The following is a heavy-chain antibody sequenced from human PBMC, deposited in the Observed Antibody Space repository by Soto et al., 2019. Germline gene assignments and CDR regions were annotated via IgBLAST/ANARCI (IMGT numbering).Heavy chain of an antibody. CDR3: ARISRGVGGSGGNCNFFAC. D-gene: IGHD2-15*01. V-gene: IGHV4-39*01. Sequence: SQTLRLPCTVAGGSSSSRSYYCGRIRQHTEKGLEWIGSIFYSGSSYYNPSLKTRVNIYVDTSKNQVVLTMTKMEPVDTHTNKCARISRGVGGSGGNCNFFACRRHRSPVTVSS. J-gene: IGHJ4*01. CDR2: IFYSGSS. CDR1: GGSSSSRSYY.